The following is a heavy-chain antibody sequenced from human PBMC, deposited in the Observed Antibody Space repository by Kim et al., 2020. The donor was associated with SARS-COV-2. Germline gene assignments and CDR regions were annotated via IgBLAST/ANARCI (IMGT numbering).Heavy chain of an antibody. J-gene: IGHJ6*02. V-gene: IGHV1-18*04. Sequence: ASVKVSCKASGYTFTSYGISWVRQAPGQGLEWMGWISAYNGNTNYAQKLQGRVTMTTDTSTSTAYMELRSLRSDDTAVYYCARVGYLTSMGIAAAGTWFYYYGMDVWGQGTTVTVSS. D-gene: IGHD6-13*01. CDR3: ARVGYLTSMGIAAAGTWFYYYGMDV. CDR1: GYTFTSYG. CDR2: ISAYNGNT.